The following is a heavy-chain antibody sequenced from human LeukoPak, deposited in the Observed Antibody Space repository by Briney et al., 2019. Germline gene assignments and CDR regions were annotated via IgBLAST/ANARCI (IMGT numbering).Heavy chain of an antibody. CDR2: FYLEDGET. CDR1: GYTLTELS. V-gene: IGHV1-24*01. CDR3: ATCGCYFIPQYCDY. D-gene: IGHD1-26*01. Sequence: GASVKVSCKVSGYTLTELSLHWVRQAPGKGLEWMGGFYLEDGETIYAQKFQVRVTMNDDTSTDTVYTELSSLRYEDTAVYSSATCGCYFIPQYCDYCCQGTLVIVSS. J-gene: IGHJ4*02.